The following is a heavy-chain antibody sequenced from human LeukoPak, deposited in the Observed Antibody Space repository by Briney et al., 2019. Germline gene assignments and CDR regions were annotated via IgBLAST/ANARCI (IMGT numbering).Heavy chain of an antibody. Sequence: GGSLRLSCAASGFSFSRYGMHWVRQAPGKGLEWVAAISYDGSIKYYPDSVKGRFTISRDNSKNTLYLQMKSLRAEDTAVYYCAKEYYYGSGSVGDSWGQGTLVTVSS. CDR3: AKEYYYGSGSVGDS. CDR2: ISYDGSIK. V-gene: IGHV3-30*18. J-gene: IGHJ4*02. D-gene: IGHD3-10*01. CDR1: GFSFSRYG.